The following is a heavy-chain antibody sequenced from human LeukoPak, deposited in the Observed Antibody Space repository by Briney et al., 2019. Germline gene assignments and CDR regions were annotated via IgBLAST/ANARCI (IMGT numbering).Heavy chain of an antibody. CDR1: GFTFSIYW. CDR2: ISSDGSNT. V-gene: IGHV3-74*01. CDR3: ARAKSGWFPSDY. D-gene: IGHD6-19*01. Sequence: PGGSLRLSCAASGFTFSIYWMHWVRQAPGKGLVWVSRISSDGSNTIYADSVKGRFTISRDNAKNTLYLQMNSLRAEDTGVYYCARAKSGWFPSDYWGQGTLVTFSS. J-gene: IGHJ4*02.